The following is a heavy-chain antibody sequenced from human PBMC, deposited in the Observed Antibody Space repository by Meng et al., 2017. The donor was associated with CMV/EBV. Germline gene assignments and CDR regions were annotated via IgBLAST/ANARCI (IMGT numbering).Heavy chain of an antibody. CDR1: GFTFDAYA. J-gene: IGHJ4*02. CDR3: ARFRIQLWSPKSELSYYFDY. D-gene: IGHD5-18*01. Sequence: GGSLRLSCAASGFTFDAYAMHWVRQAPGKGLEWVSGISWNSGSIGYADSVKGRFTISRDNAKNSLYLQMNSLRAEDTAVYYCARFRIQLWSPKSELSYYFDYWGQGTLVTVSS. V-gene: IGHV3-9*01. CDR2: ISWNSGSI.